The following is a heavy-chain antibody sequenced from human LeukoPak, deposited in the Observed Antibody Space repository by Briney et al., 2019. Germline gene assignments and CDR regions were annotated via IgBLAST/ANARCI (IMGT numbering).Heavy chain of an antibody. CDR1: GFTLSSYG. V-gene: IGHV3-30*02. Sequence: GGSLRLSCAASGFTLSSYGMHWVRQAPGKGLEWVAFIRYDGSNKYYADSVKGRFTISRDNSKNTLYLQMNSLRAEDTAVYYCAKDMYSSSLDAFDIWGQGTMVTVSS. CDR3: AKDMYSSSLDAFDI. CDR2: IRYDGSNK. J-gene: IGHJ3*02. D-gene: IGHD6-6*01.